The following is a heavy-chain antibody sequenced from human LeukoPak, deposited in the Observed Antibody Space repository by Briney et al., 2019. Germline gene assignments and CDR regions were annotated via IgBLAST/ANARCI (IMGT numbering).Heavy chain of an antibody. D-gene: IGHD5-18*01. J-gene: IGHJ4*02. Sequence: SNTLSVTCIVSGVSISCGVYYLSWIRQHPGHLLEWLGYIYYSGSTYYNPSLKSRVTISVDTSKNQFSLKLSSVTAADTAVYYCARGGYSYGWTLDYWGQGTLVTVSS. CDR2: IYYSGST. CDR3: ARGGYSYGWTLDY. V-gene: IGHV4-31*03. CDR1: GVSISCGVYY.